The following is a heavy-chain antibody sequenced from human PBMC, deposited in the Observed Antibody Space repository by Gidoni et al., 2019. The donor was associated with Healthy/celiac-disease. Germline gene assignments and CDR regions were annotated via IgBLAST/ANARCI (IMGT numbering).Heavy chain of an antibody. V-gene: IGHV3-21*01. J-gene: IGHJ4*02. Sequence: EVQLVESGGGLVKHGGSLRLSCAASGFTFSSYSMNWVSHAPGKGLEWVSSISSSSSYIYYADSVKSRFTISRDNAKNSLYLQLNSLSAEDTAVYYCARVDRGFAYWGQGTLVTVSS. CDR3: ARVDRGFAY. CDR1: GFTFSSYS. CDR2: ISSSSSYI.